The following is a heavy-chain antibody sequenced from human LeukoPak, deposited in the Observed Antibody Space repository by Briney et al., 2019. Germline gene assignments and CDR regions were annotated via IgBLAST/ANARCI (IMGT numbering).Heavy chain of an antibody. D-gene: IGHD6-13*01. Sequence: PSETLSLTCAVYGGSFSGYYWSWIRQPPGKGLEWIGEINHSGSTNYNPSLKSRVTISVDKSKNQFSLKLSSVTAADTAVYYCAAAGTSGYYYYYMDVWGKGTTVTVSS. CDR2: INHSGST. CDR1: GGSFSGYY. CDR3: AAAGTSGYYYYYMDV. J-gene: IGHJ6*03. V-gene: IGHV4-34*01.